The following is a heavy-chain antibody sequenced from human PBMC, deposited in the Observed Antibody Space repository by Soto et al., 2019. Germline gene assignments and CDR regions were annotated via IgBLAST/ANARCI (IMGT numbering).Heavy chain of an antibody. J-gene: IGHJ6*02. CDR3: VMVDNFVTPTPQDV. CDR2: ISPYTGNT. V-gene: IGHV1-18*01. D-gene: IGHD3-16*02. CDR1: GYIFVNYG. Sequence: QVQLVQSGDEVKKPGASVKVSCKASGYIFVNYGIAWVRQAPGQGLEWMGWISPYTGNTHSATKIQGRLPMNTDASTSAAYMVLGSLTSDDAAVYYCVMVDNFVTPTPQDVWGHGTTVTVSS.